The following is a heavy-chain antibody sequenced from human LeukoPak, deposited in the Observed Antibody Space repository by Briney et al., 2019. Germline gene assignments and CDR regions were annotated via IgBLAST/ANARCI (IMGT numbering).Heavy chain of an antibody. J-gene: IGHJ4*02. CDR1: GFTFSNYA. V-gene: IGHV3-23*01. CDR2: ISGTSGTI. CDR3: AKRLGDPRAFDY. D-gene: IGHD2-21*02. Sequence: GGSLRLSCAASGFTFSNYAMSWVRQAPGKGLEWVSGISGTSGTINYAAPVKGRFTISRDNSKNSLYLQMNSLRVDDMAVYYCAKRLGDPRAFDYWGQGTLVTVSS.